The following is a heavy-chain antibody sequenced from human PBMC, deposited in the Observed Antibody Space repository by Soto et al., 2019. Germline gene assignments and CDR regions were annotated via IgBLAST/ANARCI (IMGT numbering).Heavy chain of an antibody. J-gene: IGHJ4*02. CDR1: GFTFSSYS. CDR3: ATVDTAMANFDY. V-gene: IGHV3-21*01. CDR2: ISSSSSYI. D-gene: IGHD5-18*01. Sequence: PGGSLRLSCAASGFTFSSYSMNWVRQAPGKGLEWVSSISSSSSYIYYADSVKGRFTISRDNAKNSLYLQMNSLRAEDTAVYYCATVDTAMANFDYWGQGTLVTVSS.